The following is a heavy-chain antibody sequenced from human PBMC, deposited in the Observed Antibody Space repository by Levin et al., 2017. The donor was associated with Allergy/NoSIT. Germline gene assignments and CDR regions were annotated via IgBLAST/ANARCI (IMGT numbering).Heavy chain of an antibody. CDR2: IKSKTDGGTT. CDR3: TTHLGRGYYYMDV. J-gene: IGHJ6*03. V-gene: IGHV3-15*01. CDR1: GFTFSNAW. D-gene: IGHD1-14*01. Sequence: PGESLKISCAASGFTFSNAWMSWVRQAPGKGLEWVGRIKSKTDGGTTDYAAPVKGRFTISRDDSKNTLYLQMNSLKTEDTAVYYCTTHLGRGYYYMDVWGKGTTVTVSS.